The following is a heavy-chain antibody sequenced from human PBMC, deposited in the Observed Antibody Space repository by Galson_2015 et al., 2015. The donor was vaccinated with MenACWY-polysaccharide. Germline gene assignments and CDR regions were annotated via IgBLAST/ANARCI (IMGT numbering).Heavy chain of an antibody. Sequence: PLRLSCAASGFTFSSYSLNWVRQAPGKGPEWVSSISSSSYIYYADSVKGRFTISRDNAKNSLYLQMNSLRAEDTAVYYCARDPFDAFDIWGQGTMVTVSS. CDR3: ARDPFDAFDI. CDR1: GFTFSSYS. J-gene: IGHJ3*02. V-gene: IGHV3-21*01. CDR2: ISSSSYI.